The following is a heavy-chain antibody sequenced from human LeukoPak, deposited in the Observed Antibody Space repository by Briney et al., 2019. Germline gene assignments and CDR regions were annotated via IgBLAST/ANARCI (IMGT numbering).Heavy chain of an antibody. V-gene: IGHV3-11*06. CDR2: ISSTSAYT. J-gene: IGHJ4*02. D-gene: IGHD2-8*02. CDR3: ARGGTGAFDY. Sequence: PGGSLRLSCAASGFPFTSGFTFSDYYMSWIRQAPVKGLEWVSYISSTSAYTSYADSVRGRFTISRDNANNSLFLQMNGLRAEDTAIYYCARGGTGAFDYWGQGTLVTVSS. CDR1: GFPFTSGFTFSDYY.